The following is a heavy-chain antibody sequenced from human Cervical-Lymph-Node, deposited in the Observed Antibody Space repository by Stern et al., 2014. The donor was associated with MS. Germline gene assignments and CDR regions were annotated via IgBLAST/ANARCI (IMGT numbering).Heavy chain of an antibody. V-gene: IGHV3-33*01. CDR1: GFTFSSYG. CDR2: IWYDGSNK. J-gene: IGHJ4*02. CDR3: ARDRRDGYNLPGY. Sequence: DQLVESGGGVVQPGRSLRLSCAASGFTFSSYGMHWVRQAPGKGLEWVAVIWYDGSNKYYADSVKGRFTISRDNSKNTLYLQMNSLRAEDTAVYYCARDRRDGYNLPGYWGQGTLVTVSS. D-gene: IGHD5-24*01.